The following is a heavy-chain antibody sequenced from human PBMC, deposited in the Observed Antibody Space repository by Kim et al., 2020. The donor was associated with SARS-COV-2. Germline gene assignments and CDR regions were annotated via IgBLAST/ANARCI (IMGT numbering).Heavy chain of an antibody. D-gene: IGHD3-10*01. CDR3: AKGGGSGTYSGDY. CDR2: ITKDNGII. J-gene: IGHJ4*02. Sequence: GGSLRLSCVCSGFTFGDYTMLWVRQAPGKGLEWVSGITKDNGIIGYVDSVRGRFTISRDNGANSLYLQMDSLRPEDTALYYCAKGGGSGTYSGDYWGQGT. CDR1: GFTFGDYT. V-gene: IGHV3-9*01.